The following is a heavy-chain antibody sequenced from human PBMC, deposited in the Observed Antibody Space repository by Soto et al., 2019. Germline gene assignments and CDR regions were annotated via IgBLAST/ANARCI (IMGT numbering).Heavy chain of an antibody. CDR2: ISYDGSNK. J-gene: IGHJ4*02. D-gene: IGHD2-15*01. CDR1: GFTFSSYG. Sequence: PGGSLRLSXAASGFTFSSYGMHWVRQAPGKGLEWVAVISYDGSNKYYADSVKGRFTISRDNSKNTLYLQMNSLRAEDTAVYYCARPLCSGGSCPLDYWGQGTLVTVSS. V-gene: IGHV3-30*03. CDR3: ARPLCSGGSCPLDY.